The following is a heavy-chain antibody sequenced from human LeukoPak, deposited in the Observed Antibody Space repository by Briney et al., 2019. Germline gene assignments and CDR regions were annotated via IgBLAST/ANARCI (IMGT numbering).Heavy chain of an antibody. CDR1: GFTFNSYG. Sequence: GRSLRLSCAASGFTFNSYGMHWVRQPPGKGLEWVSFIWYHGTNKYYADSVKGRFTISRNKSKNSLYLQMNSLRIKDTAVYYCARDPGPTLVRGVVSYFDYWGQGTLVTVSS. D-gene: IGHD3-10*01. CDR3: ARDPGPTLVRGVVSYFDY. J-gene: IGHJ4*02. V-gene: IGHV3-33*01. CDR2: IWYHGTNK.